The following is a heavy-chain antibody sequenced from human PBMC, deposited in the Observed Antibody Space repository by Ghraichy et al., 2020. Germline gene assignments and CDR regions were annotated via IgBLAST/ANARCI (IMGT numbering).Heavy chain of an antibody. CDR1: GYSFTSYW. J-gene: IGHJ4*02. CDR3: ARQGLYCSGGSCYPE. V-gene: IGHV5-51*01. D-gene: IGHD2-15*01. CDR2: IYPGDSDT. Sequence: GGSLRLSCKGSGYSFTSYWIGWVRQMPGKGLEWMGIIYPGDSDTRYSPSFQGQVTISADKSISTAYLQWSSLKASDTAMYYCARQGLYCSGGSCYPEWGQGTLVTVSS.